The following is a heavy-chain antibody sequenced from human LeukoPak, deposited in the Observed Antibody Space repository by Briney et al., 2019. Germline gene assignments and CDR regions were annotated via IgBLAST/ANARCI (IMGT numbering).Heavy chain of an antibody. J-gene: IGHJ4*02. Sequence: KPGGSLRLSCAASGFTFSSYSMNWVRQAPGKGLEWVSSISSSSSYIYYADSVKGRFTISRDNAKNSLYLQMNSLRAEDTAAYYCAKDGTSWAVVVPAADNYWGQGTLVTVSS. CDR3: AKDGTSWAVVVPAADNY. V-gene: IGHV3-21*04. D-gene: IGHD2-2*01. CDR1: GFTFSSYS. CDR2: ISSSSSYI.